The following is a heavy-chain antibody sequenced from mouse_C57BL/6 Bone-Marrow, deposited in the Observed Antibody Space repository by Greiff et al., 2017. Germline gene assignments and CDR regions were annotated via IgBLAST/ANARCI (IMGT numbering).Heavy chain of an antibody. Sequence: VQLLQSGAELVRPGASVKLSCTASGFNINGDYMHWVKQSPEQSLEWIGWIDPENGDTEYASKFQGKATITADTSSNTTYLQLSSLTSEDTAVYYWTTLGDGYYFWYFDVWGTGTTVTVSS. CDR1: GFNINGDY. J-gene: IGHJ1*03. CDR2: IDPENGDT. V-gene: IGHV14-4*01. CDR3: TTLGDGYYFWYFDV. D-gene: IGHD2-3*01.